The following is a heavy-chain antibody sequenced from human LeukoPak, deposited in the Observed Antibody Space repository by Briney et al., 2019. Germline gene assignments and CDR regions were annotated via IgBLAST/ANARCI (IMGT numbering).Heavy chain of an antibody. CDR3: ATDPPRYFDWLSGFDP. V-gene: IGHV1-24*01. J-gene: IGHJ5*02. D-gene: IGHD3-9*01. Sequence: GASVKVSCKVSGYTLTELSMHWVRQAPGKGLEWMGGFDPEDGETIYAQKFQGRVTMTEDTSTDTAYMELSSLRSEDTAVYYCATDPPRYFDWLSGFDPWGQGTLVTVSS. CDR2: FDPEDGET. CDR1: GYTLTELS.